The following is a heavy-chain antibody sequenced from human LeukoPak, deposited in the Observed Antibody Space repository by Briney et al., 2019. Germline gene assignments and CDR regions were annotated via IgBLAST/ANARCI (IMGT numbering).Heavy chain of an antibody. D-gene: IGHD3-22*01. CDR2: ISYDATSK. Sequence: PGGSLRLSCAASGSTFSTNAMHWVRQAPGKGLEWVAVISYDATSKYYADSVKGRFAISRDNSKNTLYLQMNSLRAEDTAVYYCAREEYYYDSGLDYWGQGTLVTVAP. J-gene: IGHJ4*02. CDR3: AREEYYYDSGLDY. V-gene: IGHV3-30*17. CDR1: GSTFSTNA.